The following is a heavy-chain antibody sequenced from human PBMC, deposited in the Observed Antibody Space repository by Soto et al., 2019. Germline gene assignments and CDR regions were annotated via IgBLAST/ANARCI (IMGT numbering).Heavy chain of an antibody. CDR2: ISGNSGNI. V-gene: IGHV3-9*01. J-gene: IGHJ5*02. D-gene: IGHD3-9*01. CDR1: GFTFHNDA. CDR3: AKDPYESLTGYNNWFDP. Sequence: EVQLVESGGGLVQPGRSLRLSCAVSGFTFHNDAMHWVRQAPGKGLEWVEGISGNSGNIDFGDSVKGRFTISRDNAKNSLYLQMNSLRPEDTAVYYCAKDPYESLTGYNNWFDPWGQGTLVTVSS.